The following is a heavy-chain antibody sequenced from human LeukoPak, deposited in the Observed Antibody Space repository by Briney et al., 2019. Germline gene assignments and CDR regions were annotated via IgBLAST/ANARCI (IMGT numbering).Heavy chain of an antibody. CDR3: ARGLGIFGVVYFDC. V-gene: IGHV4-39*01. CDR1: GGSISSSSYY. Sequence: PSETLSLTCTVSGGSISSSSYYWGWIRQPPGKGLEWIGSIYYSGSTYYNPSLKSRVTISVDTSKNQFSLKLSSVTAADTAVYYCARGLGIFGVVYFDCWGQGTLVTVSS. J-gene: IGHJ4*02. D-gene: IGHD3-3*01. CDR2: IYYSGST.